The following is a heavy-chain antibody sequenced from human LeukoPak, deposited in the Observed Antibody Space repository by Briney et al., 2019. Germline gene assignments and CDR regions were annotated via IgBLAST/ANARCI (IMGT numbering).Heavy chain of an antibody. CDR3: AREFVGATRSFDY. Sequence: SVKVSCKASGYTFTSYGISWVRQAPGQGLEWMGGIIPIFGTANYAQKFQGRVTITADESTSTAYMELSSLRSEDTAVYYCAREFVGATRSFDYWGQGTLVTVSS. J-gene: IGHJ4*02. CDR1: GYTFTSYG. V-gene: IGHV1-69*13. D-gene: IGHD1-26*01. CDR2: IIPIFGTA.